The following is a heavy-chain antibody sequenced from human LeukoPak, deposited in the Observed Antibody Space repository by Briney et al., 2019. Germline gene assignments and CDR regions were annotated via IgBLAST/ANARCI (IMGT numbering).Heavy chain of an antibody. CDR3: ARAIVGATVWYGMDV. CDR1: GFFFNTYN. J-gene: IGHJ6*02. D-gene: IGHD1-26*01. V-gene: IGHV3-21*01. CDR2: INSRSTSI. Sequence: GGSLRLSCAASGFFFNTYNMNWVRQAPGKGLEWVSSINSRSTSINYAYSVKGRCTISRHNVKKSVYLQMNSLRAEATAVYYCARAIVGATVWYGMDVWGQGTTVTVSS.